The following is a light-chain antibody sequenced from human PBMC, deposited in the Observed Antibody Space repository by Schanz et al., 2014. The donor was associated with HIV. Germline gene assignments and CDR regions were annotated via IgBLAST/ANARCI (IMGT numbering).Light chain of an antibody. CDR2: DVS. Sequence: QSALTQPASVSGSRGQSITISCTGTSSDVGGYNYVSWYQQHPGKAPKVMIYDVSNRPSGVSNRFSGSKSGNTASLTISGLQAEDEADYYCSSHTRRNTLDVFGTGTKLTVL. V-gene: IGLV2-14*03. CDR1: SSDVGGYNY. CDR3: SSHTRRNTLDV. J-gene: IGLJ1*01.